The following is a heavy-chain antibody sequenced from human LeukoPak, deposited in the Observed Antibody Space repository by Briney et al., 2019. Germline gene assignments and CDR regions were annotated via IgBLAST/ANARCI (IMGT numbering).Heavy chain of an antibody. J-gene: IGHJ4*02. D-gene: IGHD4-23*01. CDR1: GGSFSGYY. CDR2: INHSGST. V-gene: IGHV4-34*01. Sequence: SVTLSLTCAVYGGSFSGYYWSWIRQPPGKGLEWIGEINHSGSTNYNPSLKSRVTIPVDTSKNQFSLKLSSVTAADTAVYYCARGRSKRTGGISDKPTDYWGQGTLVTVSS. CDR3: ARGRSKRTGGISDKPTDY.